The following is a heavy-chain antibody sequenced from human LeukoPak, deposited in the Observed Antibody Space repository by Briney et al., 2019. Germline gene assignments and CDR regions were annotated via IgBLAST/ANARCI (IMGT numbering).Heavy chain of an antibody. CDR2: IRYDGSNK. CDR3: AKEKRRGYSYEFYCYYYGMDV. J-gene: IGHJ6*02. D-gene: IGHD5-18*01. Sequence: GGSLRLSCAASGFTFSSYGMHWVRQAPGKGLEWVAFIRYDGSNKYYADSVKGRFTISRDNSKNTLYLQMNSLRAEDTAVYYCAKEKRRGYSYEFYCYYYGMDVWGQGTTVTVSS. CDR1: GFTFSSYG. V-gene: IGHV3-30*02.